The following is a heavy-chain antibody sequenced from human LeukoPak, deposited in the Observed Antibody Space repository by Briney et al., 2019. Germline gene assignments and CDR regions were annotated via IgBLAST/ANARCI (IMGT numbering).Heavy chain of an antibody. CDR3: AREMEYQLLFVAALDY. CDR2: ISYEGSNK. Sequence: GGSLRLSCAASGFTFSSYAMHWVRQAPGKGLGWVAVISYEGSNKYYADSVKGRFTISRDNSKNTLYLQMNSLRAEDTAVYYCAREMEYQLLFVAALDYWGQGTLVTVSS. D-gene: IGHD2-2*01. V-gene: IGHV3-30-3*01. J-gene: IGHJ4*02. CDR1: GFTFSSYA.